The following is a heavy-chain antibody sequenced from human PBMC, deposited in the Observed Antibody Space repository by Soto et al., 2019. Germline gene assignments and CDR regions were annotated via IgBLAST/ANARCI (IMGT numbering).Heavy chain of an antibody. J-gene: IGHJ4*02. D-gene: IGHD1-26*01. CDR1: GFSFRTTW. Sequence: EVQLVESGGGLVKPGGSLRLSCAASGFSFRTTWMAWVRQAPGKGLEWVGRIKSKSAGETTDYADPVKGRFTISRDDSKDTLYLHMYSLETGDTAVYYCSTGSPFSGSVFDYWGPGTLVTVSS. V-gene: IGHV3-15*05. CDR2: IKSKSAGETT. CDR3: STGSPFSGSVFDY.